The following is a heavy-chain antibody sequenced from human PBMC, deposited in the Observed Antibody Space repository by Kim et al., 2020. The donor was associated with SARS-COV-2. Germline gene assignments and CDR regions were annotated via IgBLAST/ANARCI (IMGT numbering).Heavy chain of an antibody. D-gene: IGHD3-22*01. J-gene: IGHJ4*02. CDR2: IWYDGSNK. CDR3: AREVHYYDSSPFYY. V-gene: IGHV3-33*01. Sequence: GGSLRLSCAASGFTFSSYGMHWVRQAPGKGLEWVAVIWYDGSNKYYADSVKGRFTISRDNSKNTLYLQMNSLRAEDTAVYYCAREVHYYDSSPFYYWGQGTLVTVSS. CDR1: GFTFSSYG.